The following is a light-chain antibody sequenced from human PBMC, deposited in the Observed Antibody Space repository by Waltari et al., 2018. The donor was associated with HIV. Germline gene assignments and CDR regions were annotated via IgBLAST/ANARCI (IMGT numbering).Light chain of an antibody. J-gene: IGLJ3*02. V-gene: IGLV1-47*01. Sequence: QSRLTQPPSASGTPGQRVTISCSGSSSNIGSNYVYWYQQVPGTAPKLLIDRNTQRPSGAPDRFSGSKSGTAASLAISGLRSEDEADYYCAAWDDSLSGWVFGGGTKLTVL. CDR2: RNT. CDR1: SSNIGSNY. CDR3: AAWDDSLSGWV.